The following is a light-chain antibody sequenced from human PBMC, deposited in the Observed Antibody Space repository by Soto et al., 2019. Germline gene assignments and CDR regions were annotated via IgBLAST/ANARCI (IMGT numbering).Light chain of an antibody. Sequence: DIQLTQSPSSLSASVGDRVTITCRASQSMSDSLNWYQQKSGKAPKLLIYSASSLESGVPSRFSGSGSGTELTLTISSLQPEDFGTYFCQQSYSNSYTFGQGTTLEIK. CDR3: QQSYSNSYT. CDR2: SAS. CDR1: QSMSDS. J-gene: IGKJ2*01. V-gene: IGKV1-39*01.